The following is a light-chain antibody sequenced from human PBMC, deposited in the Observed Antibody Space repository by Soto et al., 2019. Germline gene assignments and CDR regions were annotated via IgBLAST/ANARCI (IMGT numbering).Light chain of an antibody. V-gene: IGKV1-5*03. CDR2: KAS. CDR3: QQYNSYSPT. CDR1: KSISVW. J-gene: IGKJ1*01. Sequence: DIKMTQSPSTLSASVGDRVTIPCRASKSISVWLAWYQQKAGKAPNLLIYKASRLESGVPSRFSGSGSETEFTLTISGLQPGDSATYYCQQYNSYSPTFGQGTKVEVK.